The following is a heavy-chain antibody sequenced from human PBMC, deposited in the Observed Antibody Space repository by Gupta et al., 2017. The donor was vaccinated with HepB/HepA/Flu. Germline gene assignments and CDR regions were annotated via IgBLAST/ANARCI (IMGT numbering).Heavy chain of an antibody. D-gene: IGHD5-24*01. CDR3: AREIASRDGYNHFDY. Sequence: QLQLQESGPGLVKPSQTLSLTCTVSGGSISSGDYYWSWIRQPPGKGLEWIGYIYYSGSTYYNPSLKSRVTISVDTSKNQFSLKLSSVTAADTAVYYCAREIASRDGYNHFDYWGQGTLVTVSS. CDR2: IYYSGST. J-gene: IGHJ4*02. CDR1: GGSISSGDYY. V-gene: IGHV4-30-4*01.